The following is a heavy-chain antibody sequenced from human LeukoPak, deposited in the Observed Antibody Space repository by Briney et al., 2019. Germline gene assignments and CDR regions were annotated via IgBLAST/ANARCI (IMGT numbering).Heavy chain of an antibody. V-gene: IGHV3-48*03. CDR3: AREGWGAMVVPGGYFDY. CDR2: ISSSGSTI. J-gene: IGHJ4*02. Sequence: PVGSLRLSCAASGFTFSSYEMNWVRQAPGKGLEWVSYISSSGSTIYYADSVKGRFTISRDNAKNSLYLQMNSLRAEDTAVYYCAREGWGAMVVPGGYFDYWGQGTLVTVSS. CDR1: GFTFSSYE. D-gene: IGHD4-23*01.